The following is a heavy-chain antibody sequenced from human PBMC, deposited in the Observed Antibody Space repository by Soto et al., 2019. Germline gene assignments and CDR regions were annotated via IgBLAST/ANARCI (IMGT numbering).Heavy chain of an antibody. V-gene: IGHV6-1*01. CDR3: DRSGGNTYGSAFDI. Sequence: WVRQMPGKCLEWLLRTYYRSKWNNYYAVSVKSRITINPDTSKNQFSLQLNSVTPEDTAVYYSDRSGGNTYGSAFDIWAQGTMVPV. CDR2: TYYRSKWNN. J-gene: IGHJ3*02. D-gene: IGHD3-10*01.